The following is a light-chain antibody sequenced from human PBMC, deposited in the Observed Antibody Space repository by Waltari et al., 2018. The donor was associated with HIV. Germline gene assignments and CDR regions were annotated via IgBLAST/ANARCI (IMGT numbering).Light chain of an antibody. CDR1: QGISTY. V-gene: IGKV1-9*01. J-gene: IGKJ1*01. CDR2: GAS. CDR3: QHLNSYPP. Sequence: DIQLTQSPSFLSASVGDRVTITCRASQGISTYLAWYQQKPGKAPKLLIYGASTLQSGVPSRFSGSRSGTEFTLTIIGLQPEDFATYYCQHLNSYPPFGQGTKVEIK.